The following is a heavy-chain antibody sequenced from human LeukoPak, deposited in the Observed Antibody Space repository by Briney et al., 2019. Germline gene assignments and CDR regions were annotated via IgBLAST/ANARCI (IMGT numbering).Heavy chain of an antibody. Sequence: KASETLSLTCTVSGGSISSGDYYWSWIRQPPGKGLEWIGYIYYSGSTYYNPSLKSRVTISVDTSKNQFSLKLSSVTAADTAVYYCARGVLGPYYFDLWGRGTLVTVSS. V-gene: IGHV4-30-4*01. CDR2: IYYSGST. CDR1: GGSISSGDYY. J-gene: IGHJ2*01. D-gene: IGHD7-27*01. CDR3: ARGVLGPYYFDL.